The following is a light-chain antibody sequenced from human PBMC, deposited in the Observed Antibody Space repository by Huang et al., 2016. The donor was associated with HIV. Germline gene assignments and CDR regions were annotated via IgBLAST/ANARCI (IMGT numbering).Light chain of an antibody. J-gene: IGKJ1*01. CDR3: QQSFSSQWT. CDR2: GAS. Sequence: DIQMTQSPSSRSAAVGDRVTITCRASQNINTYLNWYQQKPGKAPKLLIYGASNLESGVPARFSGSGSGTHFTLTISSLQPGDFATYYCQQSFSSQWTFGQGTKVEV. V-gene: IGKV1-39*01. CDR1: QNINTY.